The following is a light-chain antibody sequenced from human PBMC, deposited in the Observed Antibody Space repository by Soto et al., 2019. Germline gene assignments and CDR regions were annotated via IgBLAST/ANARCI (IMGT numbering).Light chain of an antibody. J-gene: IGLJ2*01. CDR2: EVS. V-gene: IGLV2-14*01. CDR1: SSDVGGYNY. Sequence: QSALTQPASVSGSPGQSITISCTGTSSDVGGYNYVSWYQQHPGKAPKLMIYEVSNRPSGVSNRFSGSNSGNTASLTISWLQAEDEGDYYCSSYTSSSTVVFGGGTKLTVL. CDR3: SSYTSSSTVV.